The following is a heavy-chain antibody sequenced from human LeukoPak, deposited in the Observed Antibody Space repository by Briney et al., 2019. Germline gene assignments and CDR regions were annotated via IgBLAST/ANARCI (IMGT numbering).Heavy chain of an antibody. J-gene: IGHJ4*02. D-gene: IGHD3-22*01. Sequence: GGSLRLSCAASGFTFSSYAMSWVRQAPGKGLEWVSAISGSGGSTYYADSVKGRFTISRDNSKNTLYLQMNSLRAEDTAVYYCAKDPKLRQRDYYDSSGYYDYWGQGTLVTVSS. CDR3: AKDPKLRQRDYYDSSGYYDY. V-gene: IGHV3-23*01. CDR1: GFTFSSYA. CDR2: ISGSGGST.